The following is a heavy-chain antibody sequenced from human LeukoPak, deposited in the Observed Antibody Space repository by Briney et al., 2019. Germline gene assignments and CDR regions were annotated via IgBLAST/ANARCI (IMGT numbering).Heavy chain of an antibody. CDR2: ISSNGGST. V-gene: IGHV3-64*01. D-gene: IGHD1-26*01. CDR3: ARESYSGSRKGSFDY. Sequence: GGSLRLSCAASGFTFSSYAMHWVRQAPGKGLEYVSAISSNGGSTYYANSVKGRFTISRDNSKNTLYLQMGSLRAEDMAVYYCARESYSGSRKGSFDYWGQGTLVTVSS. J-gene: IGHJ4*02. CDR1: GFTFSSYA.